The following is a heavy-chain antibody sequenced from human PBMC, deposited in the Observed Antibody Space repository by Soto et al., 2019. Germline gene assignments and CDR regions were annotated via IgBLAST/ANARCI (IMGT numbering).Heavy chain of an antibody. CDR2: ISSSSSTI. D-gene: IGHD6-19*01. J-gene: IGHJ4*02. Sequence: EVQLVEAGGGLVQPGGSLRLSCAASGFTFSSYSMNWVRQAPGKGLEWVSYISSSSSTIYYADSVKGRFTISRDNAKNSLYLQMNRLRDEDTAVYYCARREWGVAGGFDYWGQGTLVTVSS. CDR3: ARREWGVAGGFDY. V-gene: IGHV3-48*02. CDR1: GFTFSSYS.